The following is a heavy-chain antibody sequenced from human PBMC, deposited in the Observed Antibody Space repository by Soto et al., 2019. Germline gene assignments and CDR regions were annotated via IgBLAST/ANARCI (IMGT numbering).Heavy chain of an antibody. D-gene: IGHD3-22*01. CDR2: IVVGSGNT. V-gene: IGHV1-58*02. Sequence: ASVKVSCKASGFTFTSSAMQWVRQARGQRLEWIGWIVVGSGNTNYAQKFQERVTITRDMSTSTAYMELSSLRSEDTAVYYCAAAAGIVVGTDVFDIWGQGTMVTVSS. J-gene: IGHJ3*02. CDR1: GFTFTSSA. CDR3: AAAAGIVVGTDVFDI.